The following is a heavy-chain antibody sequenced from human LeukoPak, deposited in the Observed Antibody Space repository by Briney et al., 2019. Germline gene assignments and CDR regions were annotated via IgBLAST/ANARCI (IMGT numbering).Heavy chain of an antibody. Sequence: GESLKISCKGSGYSFTTYWIAWVRQMPGKGLGWMGIIDPGDSDTRYSPSFQGQVTISADKSISTAYLQWSSLKASDSAMYYCARHGDYGDLRLDYWGQGTLVTVSS. CDR3: ARHGDYGDLRLDY. CDR1: GYSFTTYW. J-gene: IGHJ4*02. V-gene: IGHV5-51*01. D-gene: IGHD4-17*01. CDR2: IDPGDSDT.